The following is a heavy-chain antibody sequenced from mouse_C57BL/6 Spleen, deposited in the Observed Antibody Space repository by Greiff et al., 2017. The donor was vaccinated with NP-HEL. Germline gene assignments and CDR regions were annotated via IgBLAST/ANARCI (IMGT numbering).Heavy chain of an antibody. D-gene: IGHD2-12*01. Sequence: EVQLQQSGPELVKPGASVKIPCKASGSTFTDYNMDWVKQSHGKSLEWIGDINPNNGGTIYNQKFKGKATLTVDKSSSTAYMELRSLTSEDTAVYYCARSGRYDVWEYYAMDYWGQGTSVTVSS. CDR3: ARSGRYDVWEYYAMDY. CDR1: GSTFTDYN. J-gene: IGHJ4*01. V-gene: IGHV1-18*01. CDR2: INPNNGGT.